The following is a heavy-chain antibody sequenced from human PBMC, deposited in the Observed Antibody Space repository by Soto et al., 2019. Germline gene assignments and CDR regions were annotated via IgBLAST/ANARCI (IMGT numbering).Heavy chain of an antibody. J-gene: IGHJ1*01. CDR3: AKDKGYCSGGSCYPEYFQH. D-gene: IGHD2-15*01. V-gene: IGHV3-30*18. Sequence: GGSLRLSCAASGFTFSSYGMHWVRQAPGKGLEWVAVISYDGSNKYYADSVKGRFTISRDNSKNTLYLQMNSLRAEDTAVYYCAKDKGYCSGGSCYPEYFQHWGQGTLVTVSS. CDR1: GFTFSSYG. CDR2: ISYDGSNK.